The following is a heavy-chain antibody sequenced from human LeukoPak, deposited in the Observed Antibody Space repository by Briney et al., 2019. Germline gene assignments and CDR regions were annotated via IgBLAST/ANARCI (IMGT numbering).Heavy chain of an antibody. D-gene: IGHD3-16*02. CDR1: GYTLTELS. CDR3: ATSDIWGSYRLFDY. CDR2: FDPEDGEK. V-gene: IGHV1-24*01. J-gene: IGHJ4*02. Sequence: ASVKVSCKVSGYTLTELSMHWVRQAPGKGLEWVGGFDPEDGEKIYAQKFQGRVTMTEDTSTDTAYMELSSLRSEDTAVYYCATSDIWGSYRLFDYWGQGTLVTVSS.